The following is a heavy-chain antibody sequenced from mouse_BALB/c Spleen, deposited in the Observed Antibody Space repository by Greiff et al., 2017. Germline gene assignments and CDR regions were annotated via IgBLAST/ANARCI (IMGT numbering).Heavy chain of an antibody. CDR3: AREDGYYVRFAY. CDR2: INPSTGYT. V-gene: IGHV1-7*01. CDR1: GYTFTSYW. Sequence: QVQLKQSGAELAKPGASVKMSCKASGYTFTSYWMHWVKQRPGQGLEWIGYINPSTGYTEYNQKFKDKATLTADKSSSTAYMQLSSLTSEDSAVYYCAREDGYYVRFAYWGQGTLVTVSA. J-gene: IGHJ3*01. D-gene: IGHD2-3*01.